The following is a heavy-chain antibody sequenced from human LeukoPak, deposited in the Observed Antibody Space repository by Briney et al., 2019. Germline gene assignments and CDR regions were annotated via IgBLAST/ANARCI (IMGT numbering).Heavy chain of an antibody. J-gene: IGHJ3*02. CDR3: ARDRRYSYGTDAFDI. CDR2: ISAYNGNT. V-gene: IGHV1-18*01. D-gene: IGHD5-18*01. Sequence: AAVKVSFKASGYSFTNYGITWVRQAPGQGLEWMGWISAYNGNTNYAQKFQGRVTMTTDTSTSTAYIELRSLRSDDTAVYYCARDRRYSYGTDAFDIWGQGTMVTVSS. CDR1: GYSFTNYG.